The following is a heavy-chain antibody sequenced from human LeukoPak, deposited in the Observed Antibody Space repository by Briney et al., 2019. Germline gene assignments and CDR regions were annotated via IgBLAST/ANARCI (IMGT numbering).Heavy chain of an antibody. CDR3: ARVRWLKQWLVGLDY. D-gene: IGHD6-19*01. Sequence: ASVKVSCKASGYTFTSYAMHWVRQAPGQRLEWMGWINAGNGNTKYSQKFQGRVTITRDTSASTAYMELSSLRSEDTAVYYCARVRWLKQWLVGLDYWGQGTLVTVS. J-gene: IGHJ4*02. CDR2: INAGNGNT. V-gene: IGHV1-3*01. CDR1: GYTFTSYA.